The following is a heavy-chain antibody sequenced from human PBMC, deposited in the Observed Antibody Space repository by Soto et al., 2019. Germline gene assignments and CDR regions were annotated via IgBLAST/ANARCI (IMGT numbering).Heavy chain of an antibody. V-gene: IGHV1-18*01. D-gene: IGHD3-22*01. CDR2: ISVYIGNT. Sequence: QVKLVQSGTELKKPGASLKVSCKASGYSFATSGISWVRQAPGQGLEWMGWISVYIGNTNYDQKLHDRVTMTTDTSTTTAYLELRSLRSDDTAVYYCARAGQYYDSSGYVNWGQGTLVTVSS. J-gene: IGHJ4*02. CDR1: GYSFATSG. CDR3: ARAGQYYDSSGYVN.